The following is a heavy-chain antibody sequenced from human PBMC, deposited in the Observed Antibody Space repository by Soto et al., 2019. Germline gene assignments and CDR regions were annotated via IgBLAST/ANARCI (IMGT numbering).Heavy chain of an antibody. CDR3: ARDEYYDSNNWFDH. CDR1: GGAITAYY. D-gene: IGHD3-22*01. CDR2: VYSTGGT. J-gene: IGHJ5*02. V-gene: IGHV4-4*07. Sequence: PSETLSLTCTASGGAITAYYWSWIRQPVGEGLQWIGRVYSTGGTNYNPSLRSRVTMSVDTSQNQFFLRLSSVTAADTAVYYCARDEYYDSNNWFDHWGQGILVTVPS.